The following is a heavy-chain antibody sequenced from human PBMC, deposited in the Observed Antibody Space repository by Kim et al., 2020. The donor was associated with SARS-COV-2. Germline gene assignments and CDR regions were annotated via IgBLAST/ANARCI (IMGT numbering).Heavy chain of an antibody. CDR3: ARDLYYDTSGGAFDI. D-gene: IGHD3-22*01. Sequence: ASVKGRFTISRDNFENTLYLQMNSLGAEDTAVYYCARDLYYDTSGGAFDIWGQGTMVTVSS. V-gene: IGHV3-30*01. J-gene: IGHJ3*02.